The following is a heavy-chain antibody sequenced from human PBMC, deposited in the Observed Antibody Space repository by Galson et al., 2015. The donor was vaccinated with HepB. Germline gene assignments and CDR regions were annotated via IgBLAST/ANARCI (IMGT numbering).Heavy chain of an antibody. CDR1: GYSFTSYW. D-gene: IGHD6-19*01. CDR2: IDPSDSYT. Sequence: QSGAEVKKPGESLRISCKGSGYSFTSYWISWVRQMPGKGLEWMGRIDPSDSYTNYSPSFQGHVTISADKSISTAYLQWSSLKASDTAMYYCARQFWISSGWYEAWDYWGQGTLVTVSS. V-gene: IGHV5-10-1*01. J-gene: IGHJ4*02. CDR3: ARQFWISSGWYEAWDY.